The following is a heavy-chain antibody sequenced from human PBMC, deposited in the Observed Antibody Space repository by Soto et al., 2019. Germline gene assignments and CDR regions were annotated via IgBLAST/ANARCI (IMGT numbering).Heavy chain of an antibody. D-gene: IGHD3-10*01. Sequence: GGALRLSCAASGFTFSSYWMHLVRQAPGKGLVWVSRINSDGSCTSYADSLKGRFTISKDNAKITLYLQRNNLRAEYTAVYYCARELLKASNGVDAWGQGTLVTVSS. V-gene: IGHV3-74*01. CDR3: ARELLKASNGVDA. J-gene: IGHJ5*02. CDR1: GFTFSSYW. CDR2: INSDGSCT.